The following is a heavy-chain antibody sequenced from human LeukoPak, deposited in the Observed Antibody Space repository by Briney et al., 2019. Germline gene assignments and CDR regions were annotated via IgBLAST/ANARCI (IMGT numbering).Heavy chain of an antibody. CDR2: ISRDGRST. D-gene: IGHD5-18*01. CDR1: GFTFSSHW. CDR3: TSDTVDTSLGIDY. Sequence: GGSLRLSCAASGFTFSSHWMHWVRQVPGEGLVWVSRISRDGRSTAYADSVKGRFTISRDNAKNTLYLQMNSLRAEDTAVYYCTSDTVDTSLGIDYWGLGTLVTVSS. J-gene: IGHJ4*02. V-gene: IGHV3-74*01.